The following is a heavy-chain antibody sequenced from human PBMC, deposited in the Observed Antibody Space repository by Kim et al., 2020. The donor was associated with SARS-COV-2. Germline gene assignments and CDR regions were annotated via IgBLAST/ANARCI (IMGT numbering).Heavy chain of an antibody. V-gene: IGHV3-15*01. Sequence: GGSLRLSCATSGFTFSQAWMSWVRQAPGKGLEWVGRIKTKSDGTIEYAAAVNGRSTISRDDSANTFYLKMDCLKTEDTAVYYCTTSFDYLGQGTPVIVSS. CDR2: IKTKSDGTI. CDR1: GFTFSQAW. CDR3: TTSFDY. J-gene: IGHJ4*02.